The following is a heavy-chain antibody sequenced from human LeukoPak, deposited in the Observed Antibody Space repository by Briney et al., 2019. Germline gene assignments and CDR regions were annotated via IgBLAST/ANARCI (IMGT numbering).Heavy chain of an antibody. Sequence: PGGSLRLSCAASGFTFSSYAMHWVRQAPGKGLEWVAVISYDGSNKYYADSVKGRFTISRDNSKNTLYLQMNSLRAEDTAVYYCARDKGSGSYHRGYYFDYWGQGTLVTVSS. D-gene: IGHD1-26*01. CDR1: GFTFSSYA. CDR3: ARDKGSGSYHRGYYFDY. J-gene: IGHJ4*02. V-gene: IGHV3-30-3*01. CDR2: ISYDGSNK.